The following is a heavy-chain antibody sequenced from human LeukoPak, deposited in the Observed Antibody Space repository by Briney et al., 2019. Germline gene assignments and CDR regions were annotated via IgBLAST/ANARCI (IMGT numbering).Heavy chain of an antibody. CDR3: ARGRYYDSSGYYYQDY. V-gene: IGHV1-8*01. CDR2: MNPNSGNT. D-gene: IGHD3-22*01. J-gene: IGHJ4*02. Sequence: ASVKVSCKASGYTFTSYDINWVRQATGQGLEWMGWMNPNSGNTGYAQKFQGRVTMTRNTSISTAYMELSSLRSEDTAVYYCARGRYYDSSGYYYQDYWGQGTLVTVSS. CDR1: GYTFTSYD.